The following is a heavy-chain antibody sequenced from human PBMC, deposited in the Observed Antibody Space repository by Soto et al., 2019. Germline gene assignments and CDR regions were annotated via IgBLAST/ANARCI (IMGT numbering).Heavy chain of an antibody. CDR3: ARARLRAVYAFDI. CDR2: IYYSGST. Sequence: SETLSLTCTVSGGSVSSGAYYWTWIRQRPGKGLEWIGYIYYSGSTYYSPSLQSRLSISLDTSKNQFSLRLSSVTAADTAMYYCARARLRAVYAFDIWGQGTMVTVSS. V-gene: IGHV4-31*03. CDR1: GGSVSSGAYY. J-gene: IGHJ3*02. D-gene: IGHD5-12*01.